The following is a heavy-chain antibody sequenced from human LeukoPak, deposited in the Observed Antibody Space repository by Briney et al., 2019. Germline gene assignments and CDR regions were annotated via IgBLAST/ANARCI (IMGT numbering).Heavy chain of an antibody. CDR2: ISGSGGST. CDR3: AEDLRGTQYYFDY. Sequence: GGSLRLSCAASGFTFSSYAMNWVRQAPGKGLEWVSSISGSGGSTYYADSVKGRFTISRDNSKNTLYLQMSSLRAEDTAVYYCAEDLRGTQYYFDYWGQGTLVTVSS. J-gene: IGHJ4*02. V-gene: IGHV3-23*01. CDR1: GFTFSSYA.